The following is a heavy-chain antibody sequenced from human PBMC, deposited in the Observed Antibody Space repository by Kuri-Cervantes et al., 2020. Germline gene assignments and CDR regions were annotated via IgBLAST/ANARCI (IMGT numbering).Heavy chain of an antibody. CDR1: GFTFSSYG. CDR2: IWYDGSNK. J-gene: IGHJ4*02. V-gene: IGHV3-33*01. CDR3: ARDRQQLANFDY. D-gene: IGHD6-13*01. Sequence: GGSLRLSCAASGFTFSSYGMHWVRQAPGKGLEWVAVIWYDGSNKYYADSVKGRFTISRDNSKSTVYLQMNSLKAEDTAVYYCARDRQQLANFDYWGQGTLVTVSS.